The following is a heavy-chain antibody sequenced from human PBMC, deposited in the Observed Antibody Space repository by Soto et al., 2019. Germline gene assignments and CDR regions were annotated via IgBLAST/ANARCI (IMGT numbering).Heavy chain of an antibody. V-gene: IGHV1-18*01. J-gene: IGHJ4*02. Sequence: QFQLVQSGAEVKKPGASVKVSCKASGYTFTSYGISWVRQAPGQGLEWMGWISAYNGNTNYAQKLQGRVTMTTDTSTSTAYMELRSLRSDDTAVYYCARDRGLYGSGSSFSDYFDYWGQGTLVTVSS. D-gene: IGHD3-10*01. CDR3: ARDRGLYGSGSSFSDYFDY. CDR2: ISAYNGNT. CDR1: GYTFTSYG.